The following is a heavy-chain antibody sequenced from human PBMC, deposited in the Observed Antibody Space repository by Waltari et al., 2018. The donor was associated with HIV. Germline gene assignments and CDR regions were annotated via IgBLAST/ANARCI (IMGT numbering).Heavy chain of an antibody. CDR1: ADTINIYF. D-gene: IGHD3-3*01. CDR2: IYYTGTS. Sequence: QVQLQESGPGLVKPSETLSPTCNVSADTINIYFLSWLRHTTTKGLEWIGYIYYTGTSNSDPSPSLKGRVTMSLDTSKTQFSLRLTSVSAANTAVYYCAGTVVTSISGVITYTWFDSWGQGTLVTVSS. CDR3: AGTVVTSISGVITYTWFDS. J-gene: IGHJ5*01. V-gene: IGHV4-59*01.